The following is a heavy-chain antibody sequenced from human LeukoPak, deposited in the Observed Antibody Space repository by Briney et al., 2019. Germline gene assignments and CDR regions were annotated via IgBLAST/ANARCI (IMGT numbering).Heavy chain of an antibody. Sequence: GGSLRLSCAASGFTFSSYGMHWVRQAPGKGLEWVANTKPDGTAECYADSVRGRFTTSRDNANNFLYLQMNSLRGEDTAVYYCARDGGLHTNFDYWGQGTLVTVSS. CDR3: ARDGGLHTNFDY. V-gene: IGHV3-7*01. J-gene: IGHJ4*02. CDR2: TKPDGTAE. D-gene: IGHD2-15*01. CDR1: GFTFSSYG.